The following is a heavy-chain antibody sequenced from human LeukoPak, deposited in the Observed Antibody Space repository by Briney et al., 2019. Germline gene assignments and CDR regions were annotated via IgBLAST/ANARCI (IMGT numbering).Heavy chain of an antibody. J-gene: IGHJ6*02. CDR1: GYTFTSYD. V-gene: IGHV1-8*01. D-gene: IGHD3-3*01. CDR2: MNPNSGNT. Sequence: ASVKVSCKASGYTFTSYDINWVRQATGQGLEWMGWMNPNSGNTGYAQKFQGRVTITRDTSASTAYMELSSLRSEDTAVYYCARYLYDFWSGELYYYYGMDVWGQGTTVTVSS. CDR3: ARYLYDFWSGELYYYYGMDV.